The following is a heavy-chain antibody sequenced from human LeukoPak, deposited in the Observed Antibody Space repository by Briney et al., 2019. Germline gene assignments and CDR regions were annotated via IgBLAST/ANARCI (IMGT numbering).Heavy chain of an antibody. J-gene: IGHJ4*02. V-gene: IGHV3-64*01. Sequence: GGSLRLSCAASGLTFSSYAMHWVRQAPGKGLEYVSAISSNGGSTYYANSVKGRFTISRDNSKNTLYLQMGSLRAEDMAVYYCARTRGAYDSSGTDYWGQGTLVTVSS. D-gene: IGHD3-22*01. CDR3: ARTRGAYDSSGTDY. CDR2: ISSNGGST. CDR1: GLTFSSYA.